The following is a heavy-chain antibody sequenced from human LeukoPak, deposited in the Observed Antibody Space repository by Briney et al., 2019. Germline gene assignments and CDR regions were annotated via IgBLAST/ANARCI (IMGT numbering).Heavy chain of an antibody. CDR3: ARPRGSYYRDAFDI. CDR1: GFTFSSYS. V-gene: IGHV3-48*02. CDR2: ITGSSSTI. Sequence: GGSLRLSCSASGFTFSSYSTNWVRQAPGKGLEWVSYITGSSSTIYYADSVKGRFTISRDNAKNSLYLQMNSLRDEDTAVYYCARPRGSYYRDAFDIWGQGTVVTVSS. D-gene: IGHD1-26*01. J-gene: IGHJ3*02.